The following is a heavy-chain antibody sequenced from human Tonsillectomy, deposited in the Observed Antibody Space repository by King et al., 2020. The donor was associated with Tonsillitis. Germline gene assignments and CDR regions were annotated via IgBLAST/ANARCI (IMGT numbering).Heavy chain of an antibody. Sequence: VQLVESGGVVVQPGGSLRLSCAASGFTFDDYAMHWVRQAPGKGLEWVSLISWDGGSTYYADSVKGRFTISRDNSKNSLYLQMNSLRAEDTALYYCAKEGDSSGWNGNFDYWGQGTLVTVSS. CDR3: AKEGDSSGWNGNFDY. J-gene: IGHJ4*02. CDR1: GFTFDDYA. V-gene: IGHV3-43D*03. CDR2: ISWDGGST. D-gene: IGHD6-19*01.